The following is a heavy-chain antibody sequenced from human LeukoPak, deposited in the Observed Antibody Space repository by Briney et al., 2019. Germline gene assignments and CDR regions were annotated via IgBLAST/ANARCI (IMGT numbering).Heavy chain of an antibody. CDR2: IYYSGST. CDR1: GGSISSSSYY. Sequence: KPSETLSLTCTVSGGSISSSSYYWGWIRQPPGKGLEWIGSIYYSGSTYYNPSLKSRVTISVDTSKNQFSLKLTSVTAADTAVYYCASVDRGWFGVGEYWGQGTLVTVSS. V-gene: IGHV4-39*01. CDR3: ASVDRGWFGVGEY. J-gene: IGHJ4*02. D-gene: IGHD3-10*01.